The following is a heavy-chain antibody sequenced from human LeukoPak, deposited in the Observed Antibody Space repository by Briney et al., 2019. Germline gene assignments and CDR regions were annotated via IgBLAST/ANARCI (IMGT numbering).Heavy chain of an antibody. CDR2: ISGGGGST. J-gene: IGHJ6*02. D-gene: IGHD4-11*01. CDR1: GFTFSNYA. CDR3: AITYSPIYYYYSMDV. V-gene: IGHV3-23*01. Sequence: GGSLRLSCAASGFTFSNYAMSWVRQAPGKGLEWVSTISGGGGSTYYADSVKGRFTISRDNSRNTLYLQMNSLRAEDTAVYYCAITYSPIYYYYSMDVWGQGTTVTVSS.